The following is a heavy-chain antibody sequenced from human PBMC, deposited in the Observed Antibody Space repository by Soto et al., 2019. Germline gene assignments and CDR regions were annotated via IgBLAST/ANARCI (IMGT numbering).Heavy chain of an antibody. CDR2: INPGNSET. CDR3: ARPHLNNVDS. D-gene: IGHD1-20*01. J-gene: IGHJ4*02. CDR1: GYIFINYW. V-gene: IGHV5-51*01. Sequence: GESLKISCHASGYIFINYWIGWGRQMPGKGLEWMAIINPGNSETRYSPSFGGQVTVSADKSISTVYLQWSSLKASDTAMYFCARPHLNNVDSWGQGTLVTVSS.